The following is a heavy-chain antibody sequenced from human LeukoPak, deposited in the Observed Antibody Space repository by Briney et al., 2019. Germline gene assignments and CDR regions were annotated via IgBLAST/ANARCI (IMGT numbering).Heavy chain of an antibody. Sequence: GGSLRLSCAASGFTFSSYGMHWVRQAPGKGLEWVAVIWYDGSNKYYADSVKGRFTISRDNSKNTLYLQMNSLRAEDTAVYYCGKKGAAAGSLSYPFDYWGQGTLVTVSS. CDR1: GFTFSSYG. J-gene: IGHJ4*02. V-gene: IGHV3-33*06. CDR3: GKKGAAAGSLSYPFDY. CDR2: IWYDGSNK. D-gene: IGHD6-13*01.